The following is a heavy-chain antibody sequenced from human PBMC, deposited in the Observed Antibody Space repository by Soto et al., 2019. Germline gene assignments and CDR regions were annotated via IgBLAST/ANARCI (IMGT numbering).Heavy chain of an antibody. CDR2: IKQDGNEK. Sequence: EVQLVDSGGALVQPGESLRLSCAASGFTFSDYLMTWVRQAPGKGLEWVATIKQDGNEKYYVDSVKGRFTISRDNXXXXXXXXXXXXXXXXXXXXXXXXXHXXGKWGQGTLVTV. J-gene: IGHJ4*02. CDR3: XXXHXXGK. CDR1: GFTFSDYL. V-gene: IGHV3-7*01.